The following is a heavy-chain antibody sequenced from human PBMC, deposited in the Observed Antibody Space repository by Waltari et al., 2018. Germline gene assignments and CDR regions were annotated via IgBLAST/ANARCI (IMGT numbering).Heavy chain of an antibody. J-gene: IGHJ1*01. CDR1: GGPFSGYY. CDR2: INRGGNI. V-gene: IGHV4-34*01. D-gene: IGHD1-26*01. Sequence: QVHLQQWGAGLLKPSETLSLTCAVYGGPFSGYYWAWLRQPPGKGPEWIGEINRGGNINLNQSLNSRVIMSVDTSNNQVFRKLTSVTAADTAVYYCARAEQGGSAVGPDFQHWGQGTLVTVSS. CDR3: ARAEQGGSAVGPDFQH.